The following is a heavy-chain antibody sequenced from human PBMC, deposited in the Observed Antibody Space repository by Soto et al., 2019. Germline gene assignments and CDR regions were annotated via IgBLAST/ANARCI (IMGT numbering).Heavy chain of an antibody. Sequence: ASVKVSCKESGYTFTSYYMHWVQQAPGQGLEWMGIINPSGGSTSYAQKFQGRVTMTRDTSTSTVYMELSSLRSADTAVYYCARCRMYYYDSSVYWDLFDDWGQGXLVTVYS. CDR2: INPSGGST. J-gene: IGHJ4*02. CDR3: ARCRMYYYDSSVYWDLFDD. CDR1: GYTFTSYY. V-gene: IGHV1-46*01. D-gene: IGHD3-22*01.